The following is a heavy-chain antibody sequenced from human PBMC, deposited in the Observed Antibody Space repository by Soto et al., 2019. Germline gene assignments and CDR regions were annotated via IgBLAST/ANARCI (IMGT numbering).Heavy chain of an antibody. D-gene: IGHD3-3*01. J-gene: IGHJ4*02. CDR3: AKGSTISGVVHFDY. Sequence: LRLSCAASSFTFSSYSISWVRQAPGKRLKWVSAIISSGCSTYYADSVKGRFTIASDNSKNTLYLQMNSLRAEDTAVYYCAKGSTISGVVHFDYWVKGTLVTVSS. V-gene: IGHV3-23*01. CDR2: IISSGCST. CDR1: SFTFSSYS.